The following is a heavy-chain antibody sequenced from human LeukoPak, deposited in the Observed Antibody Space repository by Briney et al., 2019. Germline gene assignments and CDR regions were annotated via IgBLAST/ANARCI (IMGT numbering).Heavy chain of an antibody. Sequence: SETLSLTCTVSGGSINTYYWSWIRQPPGKGLEWIGYIYYSGTTNYNPSLKSRVTISVDTSKNQFSLKLRSMTAADTAVYYCARFRVGGYYFDYWGQGTLVTVSS. V-gene: IGHV4-59*01. D-gene: IGHD1-26*01. J-gene: IGHJ4*02. CDR2: IYYSGTT. CDR1: GGSINTYY. CDR3: ARFRVGGYYFDY.